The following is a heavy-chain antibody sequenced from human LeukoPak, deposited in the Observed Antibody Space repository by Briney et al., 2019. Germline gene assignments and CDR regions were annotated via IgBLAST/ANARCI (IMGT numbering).Heavy chain of an antibody. CDR1: GFTVSSNY. V-gene: IGHV3-66*02. J-gene: IGHJ4*02. Sequence: GGSLRLSCAASGFTVSSNYMNWARQAPGKGLEWISVIYSSGRTYYADAVKGRFTISTDKSKNTLSLQMNSLRADDTAVYYCARGLYDSGTYYPFYFDSWGQGTLVSVSS. D-gene: IGHD3-10*01. CDR2: IYSSGRT. CDR3: ARGLYDSGTYYPFYFDS.